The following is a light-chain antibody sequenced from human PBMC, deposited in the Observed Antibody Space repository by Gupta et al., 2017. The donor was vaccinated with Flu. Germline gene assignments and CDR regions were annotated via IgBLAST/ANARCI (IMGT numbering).Light chain of an antibody. CDR1: QSLIFNTYHTSF. V-gene: IGKV4-1*01. Sequence: VMTQSPDPLPVSLVETATISCKTSQSLIFNTYHTSFLAWYQQKPGQPPKLLIYWASTRESGVPDRFSGRGSRTEFTLTLTNLQAEDVAVYYCEQHDDPPLTFGGGTKVEIK. CDR3: EQHDDPPLT. CDR2: WAS. J-gene: IGKJ4*01.